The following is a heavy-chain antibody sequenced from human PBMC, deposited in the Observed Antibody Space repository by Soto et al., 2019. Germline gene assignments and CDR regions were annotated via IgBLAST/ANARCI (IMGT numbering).Heavy chain of an antibody. J-gene: IGHJ4*03. CDR1: GGSFSDYY. CDR2: INHRGRT. Sequence: SETLSLTCAVYGGSFSDYYWSWIRQPPGKGLEWIGEINHRGRTNYNPSLKSRVTISVDRAKNQLSLKVNSVTAADTAVYYCAREVSLSIDYWGQGTMVTVSS. CDR3: AREVSLSIDY. D-gene: IGHD3-16*02. V-gene: IGHV4-34*01.